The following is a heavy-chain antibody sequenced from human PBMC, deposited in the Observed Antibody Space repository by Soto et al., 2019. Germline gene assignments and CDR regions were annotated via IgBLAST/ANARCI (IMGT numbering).Heavy chain of an antibody. Sequence: QVQLVESGGGVVQPGRSLRLSCAVSGFTVSTYGMHWVRQAPGKGLEWVAVISRDGGTKYYADSVKGRFTISRDNSGKKLFLEMNSLRGDDKAVYYCTGEVASGYWGQGTLVTVSS. CDR3: TGEVASGY. CDR1: GFTVSTYG. V-gene: IGHV3-30*03. CDR2: ISRDGGTK. D-gene: IGHD7-27*01. J-gene: IGHJ4*02.